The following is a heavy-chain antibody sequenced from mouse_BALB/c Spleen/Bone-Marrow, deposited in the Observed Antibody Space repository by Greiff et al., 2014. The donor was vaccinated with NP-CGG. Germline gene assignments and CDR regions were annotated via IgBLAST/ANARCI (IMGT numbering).Heavy chain of an antibody. Sequence: QVQLKESGPGLVAPSQSLSITCTVSGFSLTSYGVHWVRQPPGKGLEWLGVIWAGGSTNYNSALMSRLSISKDNSKSQVFLKMNSLLTDDTAMYFCARDRGFGYDRTMDYWGQGTSVTVSS. D-gene: IGHD2-2*01. CDR3: ARDRGFGYDRTMDY. V-gene: IGHV2-9*02. J-gene: IGHJ4*01. CDR2: IWAGGST. CDR1: GFSLTSYG.